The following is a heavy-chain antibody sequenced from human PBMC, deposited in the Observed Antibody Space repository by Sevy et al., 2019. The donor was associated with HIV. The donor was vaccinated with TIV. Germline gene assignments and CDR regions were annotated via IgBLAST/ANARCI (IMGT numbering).Heavy chain of an antibody. CDR3: TKGAGGQWNSDYFDY. Sequence: GGSLRLSCAASEFTFNNYAMNWVRRAPGKGLEWIPAISADGTYTYHADSVQRRFTISRDNSKSTVYLQMDSLRADDTAVYYCTKGAGGQWNSDYFDYWGQGVLVTVSS. CDR1: EFTFNNYA. CDR2: ISADGTYT. J-gene: IGHJ4*02. D-gene: IGHD1-7*01. V-gene: IGHV3-23*01.